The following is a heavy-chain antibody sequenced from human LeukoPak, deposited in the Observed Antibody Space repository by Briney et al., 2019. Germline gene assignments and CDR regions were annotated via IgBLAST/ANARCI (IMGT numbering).Heavy chain of an antibody. CDR2: INHSGST. Sequence: PSETLSLTCTVSGNSFGNYYWSWIRRPPGKGLEWIGEINHSGSTNYNPSLKSRVTISVDTSKNQFSLKLSSVTAADTAVYYCARGPQSRSYGPWGQGTLVTVSS. J-gene: IGHJ4*02. CDR3: ARGPQSRSYGP. CDR1: GNSFGNYY. D-gene: IGHD5-18*01. V-gene: IGHV4-34*01.